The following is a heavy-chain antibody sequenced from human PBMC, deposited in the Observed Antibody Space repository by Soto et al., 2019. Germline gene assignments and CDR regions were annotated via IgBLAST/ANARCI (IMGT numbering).Heavy chain of an antibody. J-gene: IGHJ5*02. CDR2: ISGSGGST. CDR3: AKDRCGSTSCYWHHWFDP. V-gene: IGHV3-23*01. Sequence: EVQLLESGGGLVQPGGSLRLSCAASGFTFSSYAMSWVRQAPGKGLEWVSAISGSGGSTYYADSVKGRFTISRDNSKNTRYLQMNSLGAEDTAVYYWAKDRCGSTSCYWHHWFDPWGQGTLVTVSS. D-gene: IGHD2-2*01. CDR1: GFTFSSYA.